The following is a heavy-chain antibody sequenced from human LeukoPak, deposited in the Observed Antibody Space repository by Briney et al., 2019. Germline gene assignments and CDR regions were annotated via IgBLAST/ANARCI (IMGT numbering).Heavy chain of an antibody. J-gene: IGHJ5*02. CDR1: GGSFSGYY. CDR2: INHSGST. V-gene: IGHV4-34*01. D-gene: IGHD5-24*01. CDR3: ARGQRDGYKFTNWFDP. Sequence: SETLSLTCAVYGGSFSGYYWSWIRQPPGKGLEWIGKINHSGSTNYNPSLKSRVTISVDTSKNQFSLKLSSVTAADTAVYYCARGQRDGYKFTNWFDPWGQGTLVTVSS.